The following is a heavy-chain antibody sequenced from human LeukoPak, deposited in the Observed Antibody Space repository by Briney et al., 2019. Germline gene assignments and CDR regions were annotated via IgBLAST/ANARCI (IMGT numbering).Heavy chain of an antibody. CDR3: ARSAESSSWVEFDY. CDR1: GYTFTSYG. D-gene: IGHD6-13*01. V-gene: IGHV1-18*01. Sequence: VASVKVSCKASGYTFTSYGISWVRQAPGQGLEWMGWISAYNGNTNYAQKFQVRGTMTRDTSISTAYMELSRLRSDDTAVYYCARSAESSSWVEFDYWGQGTLVTVSS. J-gene: IGHJ4*02. CDR2: ISAYNGNT.